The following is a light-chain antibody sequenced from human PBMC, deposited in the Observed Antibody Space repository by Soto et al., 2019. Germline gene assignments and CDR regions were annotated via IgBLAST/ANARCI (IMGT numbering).Light chain of an antibody. J-gene: IGKJ3*01. Sequence: DIQMTQSPSTLSASVGDRVTITCRASQSITGWLAWFQQKPGKAPKLLISKASSLESGVPSRFSGSGSGTEFTLTISSLQPDDFATYYCQQYHSYPFTFGPGTKVDIK. CDR2: KAS. CDR3: QQYHSYPFT. V-gene: IGKV1-5*03. CDR1: QSITGW.